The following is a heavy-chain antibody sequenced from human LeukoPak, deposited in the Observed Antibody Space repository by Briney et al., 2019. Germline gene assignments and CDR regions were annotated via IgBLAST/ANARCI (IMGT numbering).Heavy chain of an antibody. CDR2: IRYDGSNK. Sequence: GGPLRLSCATSGFRFSNYAMHWVRQAPGKGLEWVAFIRYDGSNKYYADSVKGRFTISRDNSKNTLYLQMNSLRAEDTAVYYCAKDLSLFGYSYGDWGQGTLVTVSS. D-gene: IGHD5-18*01. V-gene: IGHV3-30*02. J-gene: IGHJ4*02. CDR1: GFRFSNYA. CDR3: AKDLSLFGYSYGD.